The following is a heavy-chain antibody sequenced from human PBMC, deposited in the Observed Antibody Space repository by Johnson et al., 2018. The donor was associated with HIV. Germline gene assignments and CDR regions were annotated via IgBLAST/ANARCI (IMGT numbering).Heavy chain of an antibody. Sequence: QVQLVESGGGVVQPGRSLRLSCAASGFTFSSYGMHWVRQAPGKGLEWVAVIWYDGSNKYYADSVKGRFTISRDNSKNTLDLQMGSLRAEDMAVYYCARDAVTPIWGQGTMVTVSS. V-gene: IGHV3-33*01. CDR3: ARDAVTPI. D-gene: IGHD4-17*01. J-gene: IGHJ3*02. CDR2: IWYDGSNK. CDR1: GFTFSSYG.